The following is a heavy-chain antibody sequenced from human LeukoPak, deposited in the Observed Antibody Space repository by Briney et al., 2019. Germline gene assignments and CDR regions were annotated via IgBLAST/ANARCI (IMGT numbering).Heavy chain of an antibody. CDR2: IYYSGST. CDR1: GGSISSGDYY. CDR3: ARHKEYNYRLDY. Sequence: SETLSLTCTVSGGSISSGDYYWSWIRQPPGKGLEWIGYIYYSGSTYYNPSLKSRVTISVDTSKNQFSLKLSSVTAADTAVYYCARHKEYNYRLDYWGQGTLVTASS. J-gene: IGHJ4*02. D-gene: IGHD5-24*01. V-gene: IGHV4-30-4*01.